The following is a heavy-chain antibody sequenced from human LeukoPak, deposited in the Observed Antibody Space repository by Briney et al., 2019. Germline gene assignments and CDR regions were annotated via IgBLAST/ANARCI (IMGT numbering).Heavy chain of an antibody. V-gene: IGHV4-59*01. CDR1: GGSISSYY. D-gene: IGHD2-2*03. CDR2: IYYSGST. J-gene: IGHJ4*02. Sequence: PSETLSLTCTVSGGSISSYYWSWIRQPPGKGLEWIGDIYYSGSTNYNPSLKSRVTISVDTSKNQFSLKLSSVTAADTAVYYCARMDITFFDYWGQGTLVTVSS. CDR3: ARMDITFFDY.